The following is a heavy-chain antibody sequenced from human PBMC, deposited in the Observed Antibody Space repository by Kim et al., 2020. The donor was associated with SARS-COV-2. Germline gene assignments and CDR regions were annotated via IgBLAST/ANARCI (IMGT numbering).Heavy chain of an antibody. J-gene: IGHJ4*02. V-gene: IGHV7-4-1*02. CDR1: GYTFTNYA. D-gene: IGHD2-21*02. CDR3: ARGGLWVVTATYFDY. Sequence: ASVKVSCKASGYTFTNYAMNWVRQAPGQGLEWMGWINTITGNPTYAQGFTGRFVFSLDTSVSTAYLQISSLKAEDTAVYYCARGGLWVVTATYFDYWGQGTLVTVSS. CDR2: INTITGNP.